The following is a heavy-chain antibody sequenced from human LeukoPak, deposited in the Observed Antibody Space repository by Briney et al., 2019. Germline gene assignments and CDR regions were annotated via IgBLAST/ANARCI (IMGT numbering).Heavy chain of an antibody. Sequence: GGSLRLSCVVSGFIASSNYMSWVRQAPGKGLEWISLIYSGDTTYYADSVMGRFTISRDNSKTTLFLQMNSLKAEDTAVYYCATGGRSGVALEQWGQGTLVTVSS. V-gene: IGHV3-53*01. J-gene: IGHJ4*02. D-gene: IGHD1/OR15-1a*01. CDR1: GFIASSNY. CDR3: ATGGRSGVALEQ. CDR2: IYSGDTT.